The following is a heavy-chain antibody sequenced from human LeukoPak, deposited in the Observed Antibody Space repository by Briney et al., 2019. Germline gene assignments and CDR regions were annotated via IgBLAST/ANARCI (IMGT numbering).Heavy chain of an antibody. CDR2: INPSGGST. D-gene: IGHD4-17*01. CDR3: AREGGFTVPHYYMDV. V-gene: IGHV1-46*01. CDR1: GYTFTSYY. Sequence: ASVKVSCKASGYTFTSYYMHWVRQAPGQGLEWMGIINPSGGSTSYAQKFQGRVTMTRDTSMSTVYMELSSLRSEDTAVYYCAREGGFTVPHYYMDVWGKGTTVTISS. J-gene: IGHJ6*03.